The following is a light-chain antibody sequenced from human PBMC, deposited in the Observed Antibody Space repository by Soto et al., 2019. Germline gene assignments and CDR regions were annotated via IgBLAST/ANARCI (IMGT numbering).Light chain of an antibody. Sequence: DIVMTQSPDSLAVSLGERATINCRSSQSVFYTSINKNSLAWYQRKPGQPPKLLIYWASTRESGVPDRFSGSGSGTDFTLTISSLQAEDVAVYYCQQYYGSPWTFGQGTKVEIK. CDR3: QQYYGSPWT. V-gene: IGKV4-1*01. J-gene: IGKJ1*01. CDR2: WAS. CDR1: QSVFYTSINKNS.